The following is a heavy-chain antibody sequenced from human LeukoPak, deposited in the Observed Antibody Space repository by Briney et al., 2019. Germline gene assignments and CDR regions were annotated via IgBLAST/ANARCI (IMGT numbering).Heavy chain of an antibody. V-gene: IGHV4-39*01. CDR1: GGSISSSSYY. J-gene: IGHJ6*02. D-gene: IGHD3-3*01. CDR2: IYYSGST. Sequence: SETLSLTCTVSGGSISSSSYYWGWIRQPPGKGLEWIGSIYYSGSTYYNPSLKSRVTISVDTSKNQFSLKLSSVTAADTAVYYCASNRFLEWLPYYYYGMDVWGQGTTVTVSS. CDR3: ASNRFLEWLPYYYYGMDV.